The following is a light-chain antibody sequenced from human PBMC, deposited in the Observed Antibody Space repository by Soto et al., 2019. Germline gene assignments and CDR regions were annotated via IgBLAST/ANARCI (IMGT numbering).Light chain of an antibody. CDR2: EGS. V-gene: IGLV2-23*01. Sequence: QSALTQPASVPGSPGQSITISCTGTSSDVGSYNLVSWYQQHPGKAPKLMIYEGSKRPSGVSNRFSGSKSGNTASLTISGLQAEDEADYYCCSYAGTPFYVFGTGTKLTVL. CDR3: CSYAGTPFYV. CDR1: SSDVGSYNL. J-gene: IGLJ1*01.